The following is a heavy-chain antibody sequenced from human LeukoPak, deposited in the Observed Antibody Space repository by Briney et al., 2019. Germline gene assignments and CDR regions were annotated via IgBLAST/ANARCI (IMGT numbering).Heavy chain of an antibody. D-gene: IGHD1-1*01. CDR3: ARNWPPFDY. CDR2: IYSDGST. J-gene: IGHJ4*02. V-gene: IGHV3-53*01. Sequence: GGSLRLSCAASGFTFSSYSMSWVRQAPGKGLEWVSVIYSDGSTYYADSVKGRFTISRDNSKNTLYLQMNSLRAEDTAVYYCARNWPPFDYWGQGTLVTVSS. CDR1: GFTFSSYS.